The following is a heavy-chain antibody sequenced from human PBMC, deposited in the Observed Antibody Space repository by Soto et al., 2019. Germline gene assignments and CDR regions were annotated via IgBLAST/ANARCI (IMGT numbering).Heavy chain of an antibody. CDR3: AKEIIGGGIAVGGFDP. CDR2: ISDDGSNK. Sequence: QVQLVESGGGVVQRGRSLRLSCAASGFTISSYGMHWVRQAPGKGLEWVAVISDDGSNKFYADSLKGRFTISRDNSKNTLYLQMNSLRAEDTAVYYCAKEIIGGGIAVGGFDPWGQGTLVTVSS. D-gene: IGHD6-19*01. CDR1: GFTISSYG. V-gene: IGHV3-30*18. J-gene: IGHJ5*02.